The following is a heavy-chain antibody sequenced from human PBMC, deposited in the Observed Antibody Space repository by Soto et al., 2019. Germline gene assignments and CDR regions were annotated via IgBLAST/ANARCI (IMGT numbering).Heavy chain of an antibody. CDR2: ISGSGGST. Sequence: GGSLRLSCAASGFTFSSYAMSWVRQAPGKGLEWVSAISGSGGSTYYADSVKGRFTISRDNSKNTLYLQMNSLRAEDTAVYYCAKGNVLRFLEWLSNDYWGQGTLVTVSS. D-gene: IGHD3-3*01. CDR1: GFTFSSYA. V-gene: IGHV3-23*01. J-gene: IGHJ4*02. CDR3: AKGNVLRFLEWLSNDY.